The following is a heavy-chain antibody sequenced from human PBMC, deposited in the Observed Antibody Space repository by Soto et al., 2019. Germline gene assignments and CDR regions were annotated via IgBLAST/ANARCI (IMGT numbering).Heavy chain of an antibody. CDR1: GYTFTGYY. CDR3: ARERYQVISDGMDV. J-gene: IGHJ6*02. CDR2: INPENGGT. Sequence: QVQLVQSGADVKTPGASVRVSCKASGYTFTGYYVHWVREAPGQGLEWMGWINPENGGTSYAQKFQGRLTLSRDTSINTAYLELSRLRFDDAAVYFCARERYQVISDGMDVWGQGTTVTVSS. D-gene: IGHD2-2*01. V-gene: IGHV1-2*02.